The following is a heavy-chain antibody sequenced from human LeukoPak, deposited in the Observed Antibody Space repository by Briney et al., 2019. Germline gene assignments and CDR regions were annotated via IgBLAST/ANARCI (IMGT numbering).Heavy chain of an antibody. V-gene: IGHV4-39*01. CDR1: GGSISGSRDY. CDR3: ATTTIRLGY. D-gene: IGHD1-26*01. J-gene: IGHJ4*02. CDR2: IYYSGST. Sequence: KSSETLSLTCIVSGGSISGSRDYWAWIRQPPGKGLEWIANIYYSGSTYYSPSLKSRVTISVDTSKNQFSLKLTSVTAADTAVYYCATTTIRLGYWGQGTLVTVSS.